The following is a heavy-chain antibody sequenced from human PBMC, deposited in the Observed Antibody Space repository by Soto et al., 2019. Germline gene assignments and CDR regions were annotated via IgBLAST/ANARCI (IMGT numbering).Heavy chain of an antibody. CDR2: IWYDGSNK. CDR1: GVTFSSYG. Sequence: GGSLRLSCAASGVTFSSYGMHLVRQAPGKGLEWVAVIWYDGSNKYYADSVKGRFTISRDNSKNTLYLQMNSLRAEDTAVYYCARDSTVTTYNWFDPWGQGTLVTVSS. D-gene: IGHD4-17*01. CDR3: ARDSTVTTYNWFDP. V-gene: IGHV3-33*01. J-gene: IGHJ5*02.